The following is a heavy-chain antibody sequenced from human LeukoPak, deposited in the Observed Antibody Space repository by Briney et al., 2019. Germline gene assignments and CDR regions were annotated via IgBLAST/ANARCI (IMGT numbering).Heavy chain of an antibody. CDR2: INHSGST. CDR3: ARDRGTWNDDGFDY. Sequence: SETLSLTCAVYGGSFSDYYWTWIRQSPGKGLEWIGEINHSGSTNYNPSLKSRVTISVDTSKNQFSLKLSSVTAADTAVYYCARDRGTWNDDGFDYWGQGTLVTVSS. V-gene: IGHV4-34*01. D-gene: IGHD1-1*01. CDR1: GGSFSDYY. J-gene: IGHJ4*02.